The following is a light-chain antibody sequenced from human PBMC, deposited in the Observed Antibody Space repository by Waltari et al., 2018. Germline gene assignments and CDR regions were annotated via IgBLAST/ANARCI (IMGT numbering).Light chain of an antibody. CDR3: QSADDSGDHVL. CDR1: Y. J-gene: IGLJ2*01. V-gene: IGLV3-25*03. CDR2: RNT. Sequence: YIYWFQQKSGQAPVVVIRRNTGRPSGIPERFSASDSGTTGTLVISGVQAEDEAEYYCQSADDSGDHVLFGGGTKLTVL.